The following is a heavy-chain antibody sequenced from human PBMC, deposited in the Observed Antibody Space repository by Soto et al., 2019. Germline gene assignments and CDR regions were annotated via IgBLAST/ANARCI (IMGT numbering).Heavy chain of an antibody. CDR1: GFTFDSFG. D-gene: IGHD6-19*01. CDR2: IWYDGSKK. V-gene: IGHV3-33*01. CDR3: ARDAGWLVRGGFDY. J-gene: IGHJ4*02. Sequence: QVRLVEAGGGVVQRGRSLRLSCAASGFTFDSFGMHWVRQAPGKGLEWVALIWYDGSKKYYADSVKGRFTISRDNYKNTLYLEINSLRGEDTAVYYCARDAGWLVRGGFDYWGQGTLVTVSS.